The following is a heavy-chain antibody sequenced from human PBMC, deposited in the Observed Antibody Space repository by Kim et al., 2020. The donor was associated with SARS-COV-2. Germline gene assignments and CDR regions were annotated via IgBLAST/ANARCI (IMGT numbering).Heavy chain of an antibody. CDR1: GFTLNSYT. Sequence: GGSLRLSCAASGFTLNSYTMNWVRQAPGKGLEWVSYIGSSSSIIYYADSVKGRFTVSRDNAKNSLYLQMNSLRAEDTAVYYCAREAESSSWFVYWGQGALVTVSS. CDR3: AREAESSSWFVY. V-gene: IGHV3-48*01. D-gene: IGHD6-13*01. J-gene: IGHJ5*01. CDR2: IGSSSSII.